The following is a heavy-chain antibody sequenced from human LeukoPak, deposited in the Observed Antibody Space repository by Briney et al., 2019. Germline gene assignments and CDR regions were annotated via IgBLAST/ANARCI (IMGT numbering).Heavy chain of an antibody. CDR1: GESFSGNY. D-gene: IGHD2-2*01. CDR2: INHSGSN. CDR3: ASTERCSTTCPLDY. J-gene: IGHJ4*02. V-gene: IGHV4-34*01. Sequence: SETLSLTCTVYGESFSGNYWSWIRQPPGKGLEWIGEINHSGSNNYNPSLKSRVIISLDTSKNLFSLKLTSMTAADTAVYYCASTERCSTTCPLDYWGQGTLVTVSS.